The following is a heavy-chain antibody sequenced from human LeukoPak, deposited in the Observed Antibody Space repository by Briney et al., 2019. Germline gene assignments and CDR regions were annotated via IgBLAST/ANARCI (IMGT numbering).Heavy chain of an antibody. CDR1: GFTFSSYA. Sequence: PGGSLRLSCAASGFTFSSYAMTWVRQAPGKGLEWVSGISGSGDSAYYADSVKGRFTISRDNSKNTVNLQMNSLRIEDTAVYYCAKKGSSTWYHFDYWGQGTLVTVSS. J-gene: IGHJ4*02. CDR3: AKKGSSTWYHFDY. CDR2: ISGSGDSA. V-gene: IGHV3-23*01. D-gene: IGHD6-13*01.